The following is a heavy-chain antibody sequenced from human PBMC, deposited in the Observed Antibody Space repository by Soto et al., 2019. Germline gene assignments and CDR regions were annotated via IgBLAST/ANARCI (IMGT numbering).Heavy chain of an antibody. CDR3: AKDEGSFYGDYSYYGMDV. V-gene: IGHV3-23*01. D-gene: IGHD4-17*01. CDR2: ISGSGGST. J-gene: IGHJ6*02. Sequence: GGSLRLSCAASGFTLSSYAMSWVRQAPGKGLEWVSAISGSGGSTYYADSVKGRFTISRDNSKNTLYLQMNSLRAEDTAVYYCAKDEGSFYGDYSYYGMDVWGQGTTVTVSS. CDR1: GFTLSSYA.